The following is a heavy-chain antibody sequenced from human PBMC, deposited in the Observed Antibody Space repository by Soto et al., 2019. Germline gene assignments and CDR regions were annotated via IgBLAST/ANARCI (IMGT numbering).Heavy chain of an antibody. J-gene: IGHJ4*02. CDR1: GYTFTSYY. D-gene: IGHD1-26*01. Sequence: ASVKVSCKASGYTFTSYYMHWVRQAPRPGLEWMEKINPSGSSTSYAQKFQGRVTMTRDTSTSTVYMELSRPTSEATPVYYCAKRPVKVSAYYVGYWGERAGVT. V-gene: IGHV1-46*01. CDR2: INPSGSST. CDR3: AKRPVKVSAYYVGY.